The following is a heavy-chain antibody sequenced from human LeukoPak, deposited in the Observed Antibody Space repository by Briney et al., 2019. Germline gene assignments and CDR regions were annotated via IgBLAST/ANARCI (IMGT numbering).Heavy chain of an antibody. V-gene: IGHV4-30-4*08. Sequence: PSQTLSLTCTVSGGSINSGDYYWSWIRQPPGKGLEWIGYIYSSGSTYYNPSLKSRLTMSLDTSKNQFSLKLSSVTAADTAVYYCARAIRGYYYYYYMDVWGKGTTVTVSS. CDR2: IYSSGST. J-gene: IGHJ6*03. CDR1: GGSINSGDYY. CDR3: ARAIRGYYYYYYMDV. D-gene: IGHD3-3*01.